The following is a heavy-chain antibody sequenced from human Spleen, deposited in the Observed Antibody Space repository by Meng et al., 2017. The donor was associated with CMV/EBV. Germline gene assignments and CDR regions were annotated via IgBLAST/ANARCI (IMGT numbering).Heavy chain of an antibody. Sequence: GFTFSNYNMNWVRQAPGKGLEWVSSISSSSTYIYYADSVKGRFTISRDDAKNSLYLQMNSLRAEDTAVYYCAKDSLITDYYDRSENYWGQGTLVTVSS. CDR2: ISSSSTYI. D-gene: IGHD3-22*01. V-gene: IGHV3-21*04. CDR3: AKDSLITDYYDRSENY. CDR1: GFTFSNYN. J-gene: IGHJ4*02.